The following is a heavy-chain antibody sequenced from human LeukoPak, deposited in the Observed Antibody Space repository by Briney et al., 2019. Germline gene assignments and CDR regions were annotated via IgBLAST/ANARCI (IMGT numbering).Heavy chain of an antibody. CDR1: GFTFSSFA. D-gene: IGHD3-22*01. CDR2: ISNDGNNK. V-gene: IGHV3-30-3*01. J-gene: IGHJ3*01. Sequence: PGGSLRLSCAASGFTFSSFAMHWVRQAPGKGLEWVAVISNDGNNKYYADSVKGRFTISRDNSKNTLYLQMNSLRAEDTAVYYCARGSMIVVWGQGTMVTVSS. CDR3: ARGSMIVV.